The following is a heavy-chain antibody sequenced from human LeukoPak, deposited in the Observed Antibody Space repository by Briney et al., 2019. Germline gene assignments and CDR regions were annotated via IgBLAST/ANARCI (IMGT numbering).Heavy chain of an antibody. V-gene: IGHV3-23*01. Sequence: PGGSLRLSCAASGFTFSSYWMHWVRQAPGKGLEWVSGISASGGSTYYADSVKGRFTISRDNSKNTLYLQMNSLRAEDTALYYCARDTSSWDDYWGQGTLVTVSS. J-gene: IGHJ4*02. D-gene: IGHD6-13*01. CDR1: GFTFSSYW. CDR3: ARDTSSWDDY. CDR2: ISASGGST.